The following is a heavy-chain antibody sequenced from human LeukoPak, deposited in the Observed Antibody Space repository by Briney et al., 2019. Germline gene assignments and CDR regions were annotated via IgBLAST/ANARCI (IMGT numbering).Heavy chain of an antibody. CDR3: ARGAVTTPRYYNWFDP. CDR2: INHSGST. CDR1: GGSFSGYY. D-gene: IGHD4-17*01. V-gene: IGHV4-34*01. J-gene: IGHJ5*02. Sequence: SETLSLTCAVYGGSFSGYYWSWIRQPAGKGLEWIGEINHSGSTNYNPSLKSRVTISVDTSKNQFSLKLSSVTAADTAVYYCARGAVTTPRYYNWFDPWGQGTLVTVSS.